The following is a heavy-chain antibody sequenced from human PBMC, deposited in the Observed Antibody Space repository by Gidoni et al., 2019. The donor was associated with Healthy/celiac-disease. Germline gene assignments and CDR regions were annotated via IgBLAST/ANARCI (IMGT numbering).Heavy chain of an antibody. J-gene: IGHJ5*02. CDR1: GFTFSSYA. Sequence: EVQLLEAGGGLVQPGGSLRLSSASSGFTFSSYAMSWVRQAPGKGLERVSAISGSVGSTYYADSVKGRFTISRDNSKNTLYLQMNSLRAEDTAVYYCAKPVTTVIPYAFDPWGQGTLVTVSS. CDR2: ISGSVGST. CDR3: AKPVTTVIPYAFDP. D-gene: IGHD4-17*01. V-gene: IGHV3-23*01.